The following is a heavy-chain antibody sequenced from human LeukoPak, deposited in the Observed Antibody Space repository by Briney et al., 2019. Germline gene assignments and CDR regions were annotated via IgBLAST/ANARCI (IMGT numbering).Heavy chain of an antibody. CDR2: ITDTGGGT. J-gene: IGHJ4*02. Sequence: PGGSLRLSCAASGFTFSSYAKSWVRQAPGRGLEWVSAITDTGGGTYYADSVKGRFTISRDNSKNTLYLQMNSLRAEDTAVYYCAKDSRIVPAATEFDYWGQGTLVTVSS. CDR3: AKDSRIVPAATEFDY. V-gene: IGHV3-23*01. CDR1: GFTFSSYA. D-gene: IGHD2-2*01.